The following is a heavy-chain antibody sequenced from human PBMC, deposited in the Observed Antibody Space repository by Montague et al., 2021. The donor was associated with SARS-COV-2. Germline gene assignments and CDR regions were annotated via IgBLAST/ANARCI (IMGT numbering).Heavy chain of an antibody. J-gene: IGHJ3*02. V-gene: IGHV4-59*01. CDR1: GDSMNNDY. Sequence: SETLSLTCTVSGDSMNNDYWSWIRQPPGKGLELVGYINNSGSTNYKPPPKSRVTISVDTSKNQFSLKLSSVTAADTAVYYCARGGYYDYAFDIWGQGTMVT. D-gene: IGHD3-22*01. CDR2: INNSGST. CDR3: ARGGYYDYAFDI.